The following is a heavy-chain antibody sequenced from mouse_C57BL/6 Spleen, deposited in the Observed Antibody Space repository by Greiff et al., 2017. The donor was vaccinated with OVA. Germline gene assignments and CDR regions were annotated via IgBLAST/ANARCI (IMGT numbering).Heavy chain of an antibody. CDR2: IYPEDGDT. V-gene: IGHV14-2*01. CDR3: GSSNSGRGYAMDY. J-gene: IGHJ4*01. Sequence: VQLQQSGAELVKPGASVKLSCTASGFNIKDYYMHWVKQRPDPGLEWIGRIYPEDGDTKYAPQFQGKATITADHSSNTPSLQLSSLLSEATADSYCGSSNSGRGYAMDYWGQGTSVTVSS. CDR1: GFNIKDYY. D-gene: IGHD3-1*01.